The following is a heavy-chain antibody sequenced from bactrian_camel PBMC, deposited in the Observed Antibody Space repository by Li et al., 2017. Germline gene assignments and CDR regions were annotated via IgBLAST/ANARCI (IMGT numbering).Heavy chain of an antibody. Sequence: VQLVESGGGSVQAGGSLRLSCTASGYTSSSYCMTWFRQAPGKEREQVGTIYADGSIGYAASVRGRFAISKDTAKNTLYLQMNSLNSEDTALYYCATGRDYSDYVLPFNDWGQGTQVTVS. J-gene: IGHJ4*01. CDR2: IYADGSI. CDR1: GYTSSSYC. D-gene: IGHD4*01. CDR3: ATGRDYSDYVLPFND. V-gene: IGHV3S26*01.